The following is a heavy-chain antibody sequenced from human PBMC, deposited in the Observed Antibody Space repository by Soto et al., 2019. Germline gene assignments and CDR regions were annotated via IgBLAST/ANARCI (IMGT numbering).Heavy chain of an antibody. Sequence: EVQLLESGGGLVQPGGSLRLSCAASGFTFSSYAMSWFRQAPGKGLEWVSAISGSGGSTYYADSVKGRFTISRDNSKNTLYLQMNSLRAEDTAVYYCARDLLIKDSSSWYYGMDVWGQGTTVTVSS. J-gene: IGHJ6*02. V-gene: IGHV3-23*01. CDR1: GFTFSSYA. D-gene: IGHD6-13*01. CDR3: ARDLLIKDSSSWYYGMDV. CDR2: ISGSGGST.